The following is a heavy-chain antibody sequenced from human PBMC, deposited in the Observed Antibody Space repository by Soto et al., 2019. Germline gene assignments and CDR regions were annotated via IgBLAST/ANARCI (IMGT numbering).Heavy chain of an antibody. CDR3: ATCRRIFNSYYVREFDY. CDR2: FDPEDGET. J-gene: IGHJ4*02. D-gene: IGHD2-15*01. V-gene: IGHV1-24*01. CDR1: GYTLTELS. Sequence: ASVKVSCKVSGYTLTELSMHWVRQAPGKGLEWMGGFDPEDGETIYAQKFQGRVTMTEDTSTDTAYMELSSLRSEDTAVYYCATCRRIFNSYYVREFDYSGQGTLVTVSS.